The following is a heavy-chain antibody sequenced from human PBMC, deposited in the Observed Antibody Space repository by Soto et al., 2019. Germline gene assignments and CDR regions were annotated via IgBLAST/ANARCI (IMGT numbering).Heavy chain of an antibody. Sequence: QVQLVQSGAEVKKPGSSVKVSCKASGGTFSSYTISWVRQAPGQGLEWMGRIIPIHGIANYAQKFQGRVTITEDKSTRTDYMELSSLRSEDTAVYYCASNASGYSIALWVYYYYMDVWGKGTKVIVSS. V-gene: IGHV1-69*02. CDR1: GGTFSSYT. CDR3: ASNASGYSIALWVYYYYMDV. J-gene: IGHJ6*03. D-gene: IGHD3-22*01. CDR2: IIPIHGIA.